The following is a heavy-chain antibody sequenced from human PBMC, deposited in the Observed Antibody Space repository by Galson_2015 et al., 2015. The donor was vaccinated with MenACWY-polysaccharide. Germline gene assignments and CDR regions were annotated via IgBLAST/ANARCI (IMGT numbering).Heavy chain of an antibody. V-gene: IGHV3-33*01. CDR3: ARADSNDGGRALDI. Sequence: SLRLSCAASGFTFSNYGMHWVRQAPGKGLEWMAVIWYGESDEYYADSVKGRFTISRDNSKNALYLQMNSLRAEDTAVYYCARADSNDGGRALDIWGQGTMVTVSS. D-gene: IGHD1-1*01. J-gene: IGHJ3*02. CDR2: IWYGESDE. CDR1: GFTFSNYG.